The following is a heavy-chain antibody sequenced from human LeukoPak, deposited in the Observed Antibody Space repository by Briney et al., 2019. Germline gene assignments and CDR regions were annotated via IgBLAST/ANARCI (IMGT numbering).Heavy chain of an antibody. J-gene: IGHJ5*02. CDR1: GGSFSGYY. CDR2: INHSGST. V-gene: IGHV4-34*01. D-gene: IGHD1-26*01. CDR3: AGGRVGATSSWFDP. Sequence: PSETLSLTCAVYGGSFSGYYWSWIRQPPGKGLEWIGEINHSGSTNYNPSLKSRVTISVDTSKNQFSLKLSSVAAADTAVYYCAGGRVGATSSWFDPWGQGTLVTVSS.